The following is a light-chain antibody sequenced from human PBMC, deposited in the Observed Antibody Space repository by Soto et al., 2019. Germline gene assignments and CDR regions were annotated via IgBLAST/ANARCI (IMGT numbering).Light chain of an antibody. Sequence: QSALTQPRSVSGSPGQSVTISRTGTSSDVGGYNYVSWYQQHPGKAPKLIIYDVSKRPSGVPDRFSGSKSGNTASLTISGLQAEYEADYYCCSYAGSYTYVFGTGTKVTVL. CDR3: CSYAGSYTYV. J-gene: IGLJ1*01. V-gene: IGLV2-11*01. CDR2: DVS. CDR1: SSDVGGYNY.